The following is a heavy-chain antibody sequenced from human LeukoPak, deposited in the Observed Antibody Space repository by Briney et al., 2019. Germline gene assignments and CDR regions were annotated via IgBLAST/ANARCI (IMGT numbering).Heavy chain of an antibody. J-gene: IGHJ4*02. CDR2: ISAYTGNT. V-gene: IGHV1-18*01. Sequence: ASVNVSCKASGYTFTSYGISWVRQAPGQGPEWMGWISAYTGNTNYAQKLQGRVTMTTDTSTSTACVGVRSLRSDGAAVYYWARGPYGSGSYKNDYWGQGTLVTVSS. D-gene: IGHD3-10*01. CDR3: ARGPYGSGSYKNDY. CDR1: GYTFTSYG.